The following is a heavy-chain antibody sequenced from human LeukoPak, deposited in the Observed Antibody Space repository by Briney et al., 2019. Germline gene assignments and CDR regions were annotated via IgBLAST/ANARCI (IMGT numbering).Heavy chain of an antibody. CDR3: ARDFSPRIAVAGHPFSN. Sequence: GGSLRLSCVASGFPVRSAFMNWVRQAPGKGLEWVSSISSSSSYIYYADSVKGRFTISRDNAKNSLYLQMNSLRAEDTAVYYCARDFSPRIAVAGHPFSNWGQGTLVTVSS. CDR1: GFPVRSAF. J-gene: IGHJ4*02. CDR2: ISSSSSYI. V-gene: IGHV3-21*01. D-gene: IGHD6-19*01.